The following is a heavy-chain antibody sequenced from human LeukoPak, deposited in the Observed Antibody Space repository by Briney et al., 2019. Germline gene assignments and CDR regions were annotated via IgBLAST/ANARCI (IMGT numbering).Heavy chain of an antibody. D-gene: IGHD6-19*01. CDR3: AREGSGWYYFDY. CDR1: GFTFSSYW. J-gene: IGHJ4*02. V-gene: IGHV3-74*01. CDR2: INSDGSST. Sequence: GGSLRLSCAASGFTFSSYWMHWVRQAPWKGLVWVSRINSDGSSTSYADSVKGRFTISRDNAKNTLYLQMNSLRAEDTAVYYCAREGSGWYYFDYWGQGTLVTVSS.